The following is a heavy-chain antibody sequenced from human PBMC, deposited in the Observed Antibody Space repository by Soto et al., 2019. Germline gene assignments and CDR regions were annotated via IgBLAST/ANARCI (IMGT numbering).Heavy chain of an antibody. J-gene: IGHJ4*02. Sequence: PGGSLRLSCAASGFTFSSYDMHWVRQATGKGLEWVSAIGTAGDTYYPGSVKGRFTISRENAKNSLYLQMNSLRAGDTAVYYCARGGSSWYVGDYWGQGTLVTVSS. CDR2: IGTAGDT. CDR3: ARGGSSWYVGDY. D-gene: IGHD6-13*01. V-gene: IGHV3-13*04. CDR1: GFTFSSYD.